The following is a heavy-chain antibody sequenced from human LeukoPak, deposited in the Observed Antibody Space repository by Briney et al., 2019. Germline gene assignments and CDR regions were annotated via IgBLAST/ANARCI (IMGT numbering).Heavy chain of an antibody. D-gene: IGHD4-17*01. CDR3: AREEWTSVTPYYYFGMDV. CDR2: ISGSGGST. Sequence: GGSLRLSCAASGFTFSSYAMSWVRQAPGKGLEWVSAISGSGGSTYYADSVKGRFTISRDNSKNTLYLQMNSLRAEDTAVYYCAREEWTSVTPYYYFGMDVWGHGATVTVSS. J-gene: IGHJ6*02. CDR1: GFTFSSYA. V-gene: IGHV3-23*01.